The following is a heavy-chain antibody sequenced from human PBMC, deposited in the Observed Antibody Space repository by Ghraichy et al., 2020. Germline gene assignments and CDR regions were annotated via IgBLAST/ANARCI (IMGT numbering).Heavy chain of an antibody. CDR1: GFTFSNYA. J-gene: IGHJ4*02. D-gene: IGHD6-19*01. Sequence: GGYLRLSCAASGFTFSNYAMHWVRQAPGKGLEWVAVISYDGSNKYYADSVEGRFTISRDNSKNTLYLQMNSLRAEDTAVYYCARDDSGWDHGRADSWGQGTLVTVSS. CDR2: ISYDGSNK. V-gene: IGHV3-30*04. CDR3: ARDDSGWDHGRADS.